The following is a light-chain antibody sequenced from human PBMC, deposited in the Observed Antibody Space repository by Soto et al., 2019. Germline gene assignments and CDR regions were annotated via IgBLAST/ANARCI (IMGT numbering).Light chain of an antibody. V-gene: IGKV1-5*03. J-gene: IGKJ4*01. CDR1: QSINSW. CDR2: KAS. CDR3: QQYNSYPSLT. Sequence: DIQMTQSPSTLSASVGDRVTITCRASQSINSWLAWYQQKPGKAPKLLIYKASSLQRGVPSRFXGSGSGTEFTLTISSLQPDDFATYYCQQYNSYPSLTFGGGTKVEIK.